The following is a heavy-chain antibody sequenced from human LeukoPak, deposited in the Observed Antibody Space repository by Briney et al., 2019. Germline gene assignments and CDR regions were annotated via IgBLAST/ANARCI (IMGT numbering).Heavy chain of an antibody. V-gene: IGHV1-69*13. D-gene: IGHD3-22*01. CDR1: GGTFSSYA. Sequence: SVKVSCKASGGTFSSYAISWVRQAPGQGLEWMGGIIPIFGTANYAQKFQGRVTITADESTSTAYMELSSLRSEDTAVYYCARSRGDYDSSGYYFVSNDYWGQGTLVTVSS. CDR2: IIPIFGTA. J-gene: IGHJ4*02. CDR3: ARSRGDYDSSGYYFVSNDY.